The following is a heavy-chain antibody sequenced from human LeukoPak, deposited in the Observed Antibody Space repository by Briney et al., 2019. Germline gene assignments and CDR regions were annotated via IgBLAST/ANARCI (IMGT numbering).Heavy chain of an antibody. D-gene: IGHD4-23*01. J-gene: IGHJ4*02. CDR2: IDYSGST. CDR1: GDSISTYY. CDR3: ARLNGGN. V-gene: IGHV4-59*08. Sequence: PSETLSLTCTVSGDSISTYYWSWIRQPPGKGLEWIGYIDYSGSTAYNPSHNGRVAVSLDASKNQFSLKLRSVTAADTAVYYCARLNGGNWGPGILVTVSS.